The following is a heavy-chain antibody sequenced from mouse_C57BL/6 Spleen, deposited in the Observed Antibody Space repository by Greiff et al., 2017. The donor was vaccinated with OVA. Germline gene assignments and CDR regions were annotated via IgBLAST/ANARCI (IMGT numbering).Heavy chain of an antibody. Sequence: EVQVVESGGDLVKPGGSLKLSCAASGFTFSSYGMSWVRQTPDKRLEWVATISSGGSYTYSPDSVKGRFTLSRDNAKTTLYLQMSSLKSEDTAMYYCARGNWDRYYFDYWGPGTTLTVSS. V-gene: IGHV5-6*01. CDR2: ISSGGSYT. CDR3: ARGNWDRYYFDY. D-gene: IGHD4-1*01. CDR1: GFTFSSYG. J-gene: IGHJ2*01.